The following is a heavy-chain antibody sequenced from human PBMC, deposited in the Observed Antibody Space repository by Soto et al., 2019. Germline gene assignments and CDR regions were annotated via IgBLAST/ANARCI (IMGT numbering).Heavy chain of an antibody. J-gene: IGHJ4*02. CDR1: GYTFTSYG. D-gene: IGHD6-6*01. CDR2: INAGNGNT. V-gene: IGHV1-3*01. Sequence: GASVKVSCKASGYTFTSYGISWVRQAPGQRLEWMGWINAGNGNTKYSQKFQGRVTITRDTSASTAYMELSSLRSEDTAVYYCARVNRDLIAARTYFDYWGQGTLVTVSS. CDR3: ARVNRDLIAARTYFDY.